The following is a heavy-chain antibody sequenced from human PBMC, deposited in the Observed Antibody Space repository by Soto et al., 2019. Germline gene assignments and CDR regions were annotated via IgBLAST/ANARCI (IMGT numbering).Heavy chain of an antibody. J-gene: IGHJ3*02. CDR1: GFTFDDYA. V-gene: IGHV3-9*01. CDR2: ISWNSGSI. Sequence: EVQLVESGGGLVQPGRSLRLSCAASGFTFDDYAMHWVRQAPGKGLEWVSGISWNSGSIGYADSVKGRFTISRDNAKNTLYPRMNSLRAEDTALYYCAKARGDDGAFDIWGQGTMVTVSS. D-gene: IGHD4-17*01. CDR3: AKARGDDGAFDI.